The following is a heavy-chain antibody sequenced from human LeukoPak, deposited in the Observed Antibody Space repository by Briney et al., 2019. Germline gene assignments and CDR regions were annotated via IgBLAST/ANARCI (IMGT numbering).Heavy chain of an antibody. CDR2: IYASGTT. CDR3: ARVVAGFDY. J-gene: IGHJ4*02. Sequence: SVTLSLTCTVSSGSNSSYYWSWIRQPAGKGLEWIGRIYASGTTNYNPSLKSRVTMSVDTSKNQFSLKLTPVTAADTAVYYCARVVAGFDYWGQGTLVTVSS. V-gene: IGHV4-4*07. D-gene: IGHD2-21*01. CDR1: SGSNSSYY.